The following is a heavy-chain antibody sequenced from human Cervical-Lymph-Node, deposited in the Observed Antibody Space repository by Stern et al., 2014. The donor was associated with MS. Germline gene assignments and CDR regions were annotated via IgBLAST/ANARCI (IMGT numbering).Heavy chain of an antibody. V-gene: IGHV2-5*09. CDR3: ARTGDPWFDS. Sequence: QVTLKESGPSLVKPTETLTLTCKFSGFSLSSGAVAVAWIRQPPGKALEWLGLIDGDDTQYYGPSRRPSLTVSKDASRDHVVLVMTNMDPVDTATYYCARTGDPWFDSWGQGTLVTVSS. D-gene: IGHD1-1*01. J-gene: IGHJ5*01. CDR1: GFSLSSGAVA. CDR2: IDGDDTQ.